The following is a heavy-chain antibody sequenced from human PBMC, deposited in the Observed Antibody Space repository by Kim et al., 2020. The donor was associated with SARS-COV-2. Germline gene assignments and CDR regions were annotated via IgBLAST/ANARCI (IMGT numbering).Heavy chain of an antibody. D-gene: IGHD3-9*01. V-gene: IGHV4-59*01. Sequence: SQTLSLTCTVSGGSISSYYWSWIRQPPGKGLEWIGYIYYSGSTNYNPSLKSRVTISVDTSKNQFSLKLSSVTAADTAVYYCARVGGLVRYFDWLVFDLWGRGTLVTVSS. CDR1: GGSISSYY. CDR3: ARVGGLVRYFDWLVFDL. J-gene: IGHJ2*01. CDR2: IYYSGST.